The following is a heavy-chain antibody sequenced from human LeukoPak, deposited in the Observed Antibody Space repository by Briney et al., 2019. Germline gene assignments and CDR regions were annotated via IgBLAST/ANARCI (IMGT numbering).Heavy chain of an antibody. CDR3: TRERTPYSSGLDAFDI. J-gene: IGHJ3*02. CDR1: GFTFSSCD. V-gene: IGHV3-13*01. CDR2: IDTAGGT. Sequence: GGSLRLSCAASGFTFSSCDMHWVRQATGKGLEWVSAIDTAGGTYYPGSVKGRFTISRENAKNSLYLQMNSLRAGGTAVYYCTRERTPYSSGLDAFDIWGQGTMVTVSS. D-gene: IGHD6-19*01.